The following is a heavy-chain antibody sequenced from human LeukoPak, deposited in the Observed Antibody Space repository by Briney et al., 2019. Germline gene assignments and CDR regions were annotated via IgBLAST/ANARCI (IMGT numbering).Heavy chain of an antibody. CDR1: GYTFTSYG. CDR2: IIPIFGTA. Sequence: GASVKVSCKASGYTFTSYGISWVRQAPGQGLEWMGGIIPIFGTANYAQKFQGRVTITADESTSTAYMELSSLRSEDTAVYYCARASIDYGDYDYWGQGTLVTVSS. D-gene: IGHD4-17*01. J-gene: IGHJ4*02. CDR3: ARASIDYGDYDY. V-gene: IGHV1-69*13.